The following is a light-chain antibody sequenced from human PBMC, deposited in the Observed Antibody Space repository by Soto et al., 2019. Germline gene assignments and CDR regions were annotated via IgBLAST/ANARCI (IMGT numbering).Light chain of an antibody. V-gene: IGKV3-20*01. CDR3: HHYGASPPWT. Sequence: ESVRTESPGTLSLSPGGRATLCCRASQSVSSSYLAWYQHKPGQAPRLLIYGASSRATGISDRFSGWGSGTDFTLVISRLEPADFSVYYCHHYGASPPWTFGQGTKVDIK. CDR1: QSVSSSY. CDR2: GAS. J-gene: IGKJ1*01.